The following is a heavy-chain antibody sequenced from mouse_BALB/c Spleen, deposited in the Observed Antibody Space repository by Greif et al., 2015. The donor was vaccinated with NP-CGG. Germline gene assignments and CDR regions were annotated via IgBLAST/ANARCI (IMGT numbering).Heavy chain of an antibody. J-gene: IGHJ3*01. CDR1: GFTFSSYA. CDR3: ASHNWAWFAY. CDR2: ISSGGSYT. D-gene: IGHD4-1*01. V-gene: IGHV5-9-3*01. Sequence: EVHLVESGGGLVKPGGSLKLSCAASGFTFSSYAMSWVRQTPEKRLEWVATISSGGSYTYYPDSVKGRFTISRDNAKNTPYLQMSSLRSEDTAMYYCASHNWAWFAYWGQGTLVTVSA.